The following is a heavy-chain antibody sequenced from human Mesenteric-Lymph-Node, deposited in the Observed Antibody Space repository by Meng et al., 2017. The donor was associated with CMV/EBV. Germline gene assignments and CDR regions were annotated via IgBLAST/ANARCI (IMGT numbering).Heavy chain of an antibody. Sequence: IGSRCYYWGGIREPQGKGLEWVGSIKYGGGTDYDEAVESRIGIGIDTSKDQFSLRLGYVTAAETEGYYGTRCGGRGYYTVRKKGDYWGQGTLVTVSS. CDR3: TRCGGRGYYTVRKKGDY. J-gene: IGHJ4*02. CDR1: IGSRCYY. CDR2: IKYGGGT. D-gene: IGHD3-22*01. V-gene: IGHV4-39*01.